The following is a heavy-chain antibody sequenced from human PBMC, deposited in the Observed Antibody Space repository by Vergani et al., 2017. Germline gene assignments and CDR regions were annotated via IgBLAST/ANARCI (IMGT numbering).Heavy chain of an antibody. V-gene: IGHV3-21*01. D-gene: IGHD2-15*01. CDR1: GFTFSSYS. CDR3: ARDLVGYCSGGSCYSDYYYYGMDV. CDR2: ISSSSSYI. J-gene: IGHJ6*02. Sequence: VQLVESGGGLVKPGGSLRLSCAASGFTFSSYSMNWVRQAPGKGLEWVSSISSSSSYIYYADSVKGRFTISRDNAKNSLYLQMNSLRAEDTAVYYCARDLVGYCSGGSCYSDYYYYGMDVWGQGTTVTVSS.